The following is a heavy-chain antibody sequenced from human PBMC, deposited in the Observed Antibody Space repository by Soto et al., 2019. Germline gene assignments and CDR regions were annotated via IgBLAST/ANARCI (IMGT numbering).Heavy chain of an antibody. Sequence: ESGGGLVKPGRSLRLSCTASGFTFGDYAMSWFRQAPGKGLEWVGFIRSKAYGGTTEYAASVKGRFTISRDDSKSIAYLQMNSLKTEDTAVYYCTRDFGDSYYYYYGMDVWGQGTTVTVSS. J-gene: IGHJ6*02. CDR3: TRDFGDSYYYYYGMDV. D-gene: IGHD4-17*01. CDR1: GFTFGDYA. CDR2: IRSKAYGGTT. V-gene: IGHV3-49*05.